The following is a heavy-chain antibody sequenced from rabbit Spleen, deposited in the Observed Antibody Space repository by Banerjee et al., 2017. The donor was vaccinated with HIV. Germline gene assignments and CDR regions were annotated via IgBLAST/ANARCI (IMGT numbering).Heavy chain of an antibody. CDR2: IYTGTAIT. V-gene: IGHV1S45*01. Sequence: QEQLVESGGGLVQPEGSLTLTCKASGFSFSDRDVMCWVRQAPGKGLEWIGCIYTGTAITYYASWAKGRFTISKTSSTTVTLQMTSLTAADTATYFCARDSPANGAPYDLWGQGTLVTVS. CDR3: ARDSPANGAPYDL. D-gene: IGHD2-1*01. J-gene: IGHJ4*01. CDR1: GFSFSDRDV.